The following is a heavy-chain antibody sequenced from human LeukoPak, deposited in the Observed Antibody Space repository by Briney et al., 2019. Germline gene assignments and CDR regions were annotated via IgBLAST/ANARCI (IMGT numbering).Heavy chain of an antibody. CDR2: IKPDGSEK. D-gene: IGHD3-10*01. CDR3: LAAGGY. V-gene: IGHV3-7*01. Sequence: GGSLRLSCAGSGFTFSNHYMNWVRQAPGKGLEWVANIKPDGSEKYYVDSVKGRFTISRDNAKNSLYLQMNSLRAEDTAVYYCLAAGGYWGQGTLVTVSS. CDR1: GFTFSNHY. J-gene: IGHJ4*02.